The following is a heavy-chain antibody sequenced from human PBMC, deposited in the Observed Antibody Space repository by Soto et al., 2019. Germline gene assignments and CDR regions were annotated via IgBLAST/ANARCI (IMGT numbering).Heavy chain of an antibody. D-gene: IGHD2-8*01. J-gene: IGHJ4*02. V-gene: IGHV3-30-3*01. CDR1: GFTFSSYA. Sequence: QVQLVESGGGVVQPGRSLRLSCAASGFTFSSYAMHWVRQAPGKGLEWVAVISYDGSNKYYADSVKGRFTTSRDNSKNTLYLQMNSLRAEDTAVYYCASRYCTNGVCYGVDYWGQGTLVTVSS. CDR2: ISYDGSNK. CDR3: ASRYCTNGVCYGVDY.